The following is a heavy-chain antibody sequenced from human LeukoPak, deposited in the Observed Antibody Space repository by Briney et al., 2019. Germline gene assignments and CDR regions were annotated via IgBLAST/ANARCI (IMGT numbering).Heavy chain of an antibody. J-gene: IGHJ4*02. CDR3: AREMAAGTFYY. Sequence: GGSLRLCCAASEFTFSSYSMNWVRQAPGKGLEWVSSISSSSNYIYYADSMKGRFTISRDNAKNSLYLQMNSLRAEDTAVYFCAREMAAGTFYYWGQGALVTVSS. D-gene: IGHD5-24*01. CDR2: ISSSSNYI. V-gene: IGHV3-21*01. CDR1: EFTFSSYS.